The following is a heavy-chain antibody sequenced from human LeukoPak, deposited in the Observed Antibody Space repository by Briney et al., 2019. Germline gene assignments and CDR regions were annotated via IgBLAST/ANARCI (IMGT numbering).Heavy chain of an antibody. V-gene: IGHV3-7*03. J-gene: IGHJ4*02. Sequence: GGSLRLSCAASGFTFSNYWMSWVRQAPGRGLEWVANIKYDGSENYHVDSVKGRFTISRDNAKNSLYLQMNGLRAEDTAIYYCARDPNCGSDSCYYVHWGQGTLVTVSS. CDR3: ARDPNCGSDSCYYVH. D-gene: IGHD2-2*01. CDR1: GFTFSNYW. CDR2: IKYDGSEN.